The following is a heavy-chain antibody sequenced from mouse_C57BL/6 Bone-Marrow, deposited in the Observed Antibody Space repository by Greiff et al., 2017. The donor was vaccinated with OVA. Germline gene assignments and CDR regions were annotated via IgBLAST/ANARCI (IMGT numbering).Heavy chain of an antibody. CDR3: ASLRWTAWFAY. Sequence: EVNVVESGGDLVKPGGSLKLSCAASGFTFSSYGMSWVRQTPDKRLEWVATISSGGSYTYYPDSVKGRFTISRDNAKNTLYLQMSSLKSEDTAMYYCASLRWTAWFAYWGQGTLVTVSA. V-gene: IGHV5-6*01. J-gene: IGHJ3*01. D-gene: IGHD2-3*01. CDR1: GFTFSSYG. CDR2: ISSGGSYT.